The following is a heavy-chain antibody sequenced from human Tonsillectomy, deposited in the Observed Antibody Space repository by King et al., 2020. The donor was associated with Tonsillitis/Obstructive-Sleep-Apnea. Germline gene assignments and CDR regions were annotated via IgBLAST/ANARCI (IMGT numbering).Heavy chain of an antibody. J-gene: IGHJ5*02. V-gene: IGHV2-5*02. D-gene: IGHD3-10*01. CDR1: GFSLSTSGVG. Sequence: TLKESGPTLGKPTQTLTMTCTFSGFSLSTSGVGVGWIRQPPGKGLECLALIYWDDDKRYSPSLKSRLTITKDTSKNQVVITMTNVDPVDTDTYSCEPLNYYGAGTYYSVNCFAPWGQGTLVTVSS. CDR2: IYWDDDK. CDR3: EPLNYYGAGTYYSVNCFAP.